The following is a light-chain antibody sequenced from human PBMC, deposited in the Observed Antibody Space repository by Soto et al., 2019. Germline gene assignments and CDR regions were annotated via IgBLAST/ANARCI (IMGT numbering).Light chain of an antibody. CDR2: DAS. Sequence: DIQLTQSPSTLSASVGDRVTITCRASQSVFSWLAWYQQKPGKAPKLLIYDASTLEGGVPSRFRGSGSGTEFTLTIGGLQPDDFATYHCQQYNSFSWSFGQGTTVEVK. V-gene: IGKV1-5*01. CDR1: QSVFSW. J-gene: IGKJ1*01. CDR3: QQYNSFSWS.